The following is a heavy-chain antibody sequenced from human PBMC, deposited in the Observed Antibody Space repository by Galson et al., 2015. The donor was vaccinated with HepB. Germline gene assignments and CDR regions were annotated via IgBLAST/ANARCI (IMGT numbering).Heavy chain of an antibody. CDR3: AKDGIMVANNPYHFHY. J-gene: IGHJ4*02. Sequence: SLRLSCAASGFTFSSYSMNWVRQAPGKGLEWVSYISGSSSSIYYADSVKGRFAISRDNAKKSLSLQMNSLRAEDTAVYYCAKDGIMVANNPYHFHYWGQGTLVTVSS. V-gene: IGHV3-48*04. CDR2: ISGSSSSI. CDR1: GFTFSSYS. D-gene: IGHD2-15*01.